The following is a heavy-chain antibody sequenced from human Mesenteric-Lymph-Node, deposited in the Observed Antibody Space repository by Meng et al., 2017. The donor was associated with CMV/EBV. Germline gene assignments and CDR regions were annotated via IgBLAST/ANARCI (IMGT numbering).Heavy chain of an antibody. CDR3: ARIRHDSSGYYDY. Sequence: GSLRLSCTVSGGSMSSYYWSWIRQPPGKGLEWIGYIYYSGSTNYNPSLKSRVTISVDTSKNQFSLKLTSVTAADTAVYYCARIRHDSSGYYDYWGQGTLVTVFS. D-gene: IGHD3-22*01. V-gene: IGHV4-59*01. J-gene: IGHJ4*02. CDR2: IYYSGST. CDR1: GGSMSSYY.